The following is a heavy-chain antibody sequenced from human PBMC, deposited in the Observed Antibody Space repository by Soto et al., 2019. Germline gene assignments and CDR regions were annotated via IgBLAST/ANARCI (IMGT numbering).Heavy chain of an antibody. CDR3: AHIFCPPVSSYPFYLAP. D-gene: IGHD3-3*01. J-gene: IGHJ5*02. CDR2: IYWDDDK. CDR1: GFSLSTSGVG. V-gene: IGHV2-5*02. Sequence: QITLKESAPPLVKPRQTLTVTCSFSGFSLSTSGVGVAWIRQPPGKGLEWLALIYWDDDKRLSPSLKSRLTATKDPSKNQPVLVLPNRDPVKTPKFSCAHIFCPPVSSYPFYLAPGGQGALVPVSP.